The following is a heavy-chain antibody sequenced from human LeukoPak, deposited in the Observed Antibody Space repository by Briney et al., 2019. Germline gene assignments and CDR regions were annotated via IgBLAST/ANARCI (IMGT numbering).Heavy chain of an antibody. D-gene: IGHD1-14*01. V-gene: IGHV3-53*01. J-gene: IGHJ6*04. CDR2: IYAGGST. CDR1: GFSVSNNY. Sequence: GGSLRLSCAASGFSVSNNYISWVRQPPGKGLEWISVIYAGGSTFYTDSVKGRFTTSRDNSKNTVYLQMDRLTPGDTAVYYCARDPTGASVWGRGTTVTVSS. CDR3: ARDPTGASV.